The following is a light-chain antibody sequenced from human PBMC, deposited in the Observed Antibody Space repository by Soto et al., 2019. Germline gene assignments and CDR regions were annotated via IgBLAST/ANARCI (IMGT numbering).Light chain of an antibody. CDR3: ATWDDSLNGVV. Sequence: QSVLTQPPSASGTPGQTVTISCSGSSSNIGSNYVYWYQQVPGTAPKLLIYSNDQRPSGVPDRFSGSKSGTSASLAITGLQSEDEADCYCATWDDSLNGVVFGGGTKLTVL. CDR2: SND. CDR1: SSNIGSNY. V-gene: IGLV1-44*01. J-gene: IGLJ2*01.